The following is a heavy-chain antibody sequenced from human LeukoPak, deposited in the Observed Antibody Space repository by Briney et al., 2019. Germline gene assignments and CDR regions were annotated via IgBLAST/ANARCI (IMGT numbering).Heavy chain of an antibody. D-gene: IGHD4-23*01. CDR3: ARVGGNLGFAY. Sequence: SETLSLTCTVSGGSISSHYWSWIRQPPGKGLEWIGYIYYSGSTNYNPSLKSRVTISVDTSKNQFSLKLSSVTAADTAVYYCARVGGNLGFAYWGQGTLVTVSS. CDR1: GGSISSHY. V-gene: IGHV4-59*11. J-gene: IGHJ4*02. CDR2: IYYSGST.